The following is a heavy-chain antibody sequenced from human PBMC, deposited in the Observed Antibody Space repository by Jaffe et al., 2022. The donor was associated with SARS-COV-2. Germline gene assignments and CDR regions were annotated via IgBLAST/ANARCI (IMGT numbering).Heavy chain of an antibody. D-gene: IGHD3-22*01. J-gene: IGHJ3*02. Sequence: QVQLVESGGGVVQPGRSLRLSCAASGFTFSSYAMHWVRQAPGKGLEWVAVISYDGSNKYYADSVKGRFTISRDNSKNTLYLQMNSLRAEDTAVYYCASPRRGYYDSSGYYQTEAFDIWGQGTMVTVSS. CDR1: GFTFSSYA. V-gene: IGHV3-30*04. CDR3: ASPRRGYYDSSGYYQTEAFDI. CDR2: ISYDGSNK.